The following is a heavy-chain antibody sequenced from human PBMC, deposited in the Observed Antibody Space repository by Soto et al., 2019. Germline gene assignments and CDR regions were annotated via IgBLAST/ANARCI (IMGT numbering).Heavy chain of an antibody. V-gene: IGHV1-46*01. CDR2: INPSGGST. Sequence: ASVKVSGKASGYTFTINYLHCVLQSPGQGLEWMGIINPSGGSTRYAQKFQGRVTMTRDTSTSTVYMELSSVRSEDTAVYYCARESGYYTGAFDYWGQGTLVTVSS. D-gene: IGHD3-3*01. J-gene: IGHJ4*02. CDR3: ARESGYYTGAFDY. CDR1: GYTFTINY.